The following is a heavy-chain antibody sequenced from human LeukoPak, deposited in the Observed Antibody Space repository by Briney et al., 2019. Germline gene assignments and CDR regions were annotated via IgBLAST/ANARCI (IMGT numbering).Heavy chain of an antibody. D-gene: IGHD3-10*01. CDR3: ARHRRYYGSGGYFGNWFDP. V-gene: IGHV4-34*01. CDR1: GGSFTNYYY. CDR2: INHSGST. J-gene: IGHJ5*02. Sequence: SETLSLTCAVYGGSFTNYYYWSWIRQPPGKGLEWIGEINHSGSTDYNPSLKSRVTISVDTSKKQFSLKLSSVTAADTAVYYCARHRRYYGSGGYFGNWFDPWGQGNLVTVSS.